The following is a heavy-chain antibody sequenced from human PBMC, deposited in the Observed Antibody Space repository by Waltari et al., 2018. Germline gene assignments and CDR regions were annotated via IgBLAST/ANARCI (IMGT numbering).Heavy chain of an antibody. CDR2: IDHSGSA. D-gene: IGHD6-6*01. V-gene: IGHV4-34*02. CDR1: GESLINYY. Sequence: QVQLQHGGAGILTPPETLPLTCAAYGESLINYYWTWIRQPPGKGLEWIGEIDHSGSANYNPSLKSRVSISIDTSKKQFFLKMRSVTAADTAVYYCARGSLGGNFLDFWGQGTLVTVSS. J-gene: IGHJ4*02. CDR3: ARGSLGGNFLDF.